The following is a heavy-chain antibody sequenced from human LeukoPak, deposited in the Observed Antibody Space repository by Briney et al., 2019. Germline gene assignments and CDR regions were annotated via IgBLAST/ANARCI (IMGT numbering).Heavy chain of an antibody. V-gene: IGHV4-59*08. CDR3: ALAPGRDYFDS. Sequence: SETLSLTCTVSGGSISSYYWSWLRQPPGRGLEWIGYIYYSGSTNYNPSLKSRVTISVDTSKNQSSLKLSSVTAADTAVYYCALAPGRDYFDSWGQGTLVTVSS. CDR2: IYYSGST. CDR1: GGSISSYY. D-gene: IGHD3-10*01. J-gene: IGHJ4*02.